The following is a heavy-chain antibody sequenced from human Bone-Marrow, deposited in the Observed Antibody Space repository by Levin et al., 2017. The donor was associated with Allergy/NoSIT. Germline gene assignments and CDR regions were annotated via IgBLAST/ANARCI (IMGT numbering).Heavy chain of an antibody. CDR3: ARGYSSGWPSPPLTRFDY. V-gene: IGHV7-4-1*01. J-gene: IGHJ4*02. CDR2: INTNTGNP. CDR1: GYTFTSYA. Sequence: ASVKVSCKASGYTFTSYAMNWVRQAPGQGLEWMGWINTNTGNPTYAQGFTGRFVFSLDTSVSTAYLQICSLKAEDTAVYYCARGYSSGWPSPPLTRFDYWGQGTLVTVSS. D-gene: IGHD6-19*01.